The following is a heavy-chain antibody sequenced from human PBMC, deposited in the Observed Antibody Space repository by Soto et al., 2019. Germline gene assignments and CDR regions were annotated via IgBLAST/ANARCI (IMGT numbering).Heavy chain of an antibody. CDR2: MNPNSGNT. D-gene: IGHD3-10*01. J-gene: IGHJ4*02. Sequence: AAVKVSCKASGYTFTSYDINWVRQATGQGLEWMGWMNPNSGNTGYAQKFQGRVTMTRNTSISTAYMELSSLRSEDTAVYYCARGDSGSYYGDYWGQGTLVTVSS. CDR1: GYTFTSYD. CDR3: ARGDSGSYYGDY. V-gene: IGHV1-8*01.